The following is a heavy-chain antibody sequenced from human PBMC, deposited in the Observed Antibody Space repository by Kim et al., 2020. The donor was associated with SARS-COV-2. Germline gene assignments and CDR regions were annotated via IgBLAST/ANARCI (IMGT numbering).Heavy chain of an antibody. CDR3: ARGRGFTYDSLGQGAFS. CDR1: GFAFGSYA. D-gene: IGHD3-16*01. CDR2: ISYDGSNQ. Sequence: GGSLRLSCATSGFAFGSYAMHWVRQAPGKGLEWVAVISYDGSNQKYAGSVKGRFTISRDNSKNMLYLQMNSLGADDTAVYYCARGRGFTYDSLGQGAFSWGQGILVTVSS. J-gene: IGHJ4*02. V-gene: IGHV3-30*04.